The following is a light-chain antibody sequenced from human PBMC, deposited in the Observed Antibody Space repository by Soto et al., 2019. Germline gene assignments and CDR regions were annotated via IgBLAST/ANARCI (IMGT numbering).Light chain of an antibody. CDR1: QSVSSN. J-gene: IGKJ1*01. CDR3: QQYDDWPPWT. V-gene: IGKV3-15*01. CDR2: GAS. Sequence: EIVMTQSPATLSVFPGERVTLSCRASQSVSSNLAWYQQTPGQAPRPLIYGASTRATGIPVRFSGSGSGTEFTLTISSLQSEDFAVYYCQQYDDWPPWTFGQGTKVEIK.